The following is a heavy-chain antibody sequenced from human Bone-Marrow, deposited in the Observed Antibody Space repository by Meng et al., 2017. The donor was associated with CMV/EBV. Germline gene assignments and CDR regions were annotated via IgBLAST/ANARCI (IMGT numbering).Heavy chain of an antibody. D-gene: IGHD4-17*01. J-gene: IGHJ6*02. V-gene: IGHV3-21*01. Sequence: GESLKISCAASGFTFSSYAMSWVRQAPGKGLEWVSSISSSSSYIYYADSVKGRFTISRDNAKNSLYLQMNSLRAEDTAVYYCARDLPVYYYYYGMDVWGQGTTVTVSS. CDR3: ARDLPVYYYYYGMDV. CDR1: GFTFSSYA. CDR2: ISSSSSYI.